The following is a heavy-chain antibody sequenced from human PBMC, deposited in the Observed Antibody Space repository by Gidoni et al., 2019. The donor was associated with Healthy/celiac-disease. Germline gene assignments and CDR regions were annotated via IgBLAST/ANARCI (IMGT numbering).Heavy chain of an antibody. J-gene: IGHJ6*02. CDR2: IYYSGST. CDR3: ARLGLETGRGTSYYYYGMDV. V-gene: IGHV4-39*01. Sequence: QLQLQESGPGLVKPSETLSLTCTVSGGSISSSSYYWGWSRQPPGKGLEWIGSIYYSGSTYYNPSLKSRVTISVDTSKNQFSLKLSSVTAADTAVYYCARLGLETGRGTSYYYYGMDVWGQGTTVTVSS. CDR1: GGSISSSSYY. D-gene: IGHD1-1*01.